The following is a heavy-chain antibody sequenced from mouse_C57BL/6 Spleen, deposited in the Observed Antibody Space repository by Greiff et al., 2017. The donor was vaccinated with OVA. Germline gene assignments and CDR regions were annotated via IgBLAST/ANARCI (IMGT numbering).Heavy chain of an antibody. CDR2: IDPSDSET. V-gene: IGHV1-52*01. Sequence: VKLQQPGAELVRPGSSVKLSCKASGYTFTSYWMHWVKQRPIQGLEWIGNIDPSDSETHYNQKFKDKATLTVDKSSSTAYMQLSSLTSEDSAVYYCARKAAQATWFAYWGQGTLVTVSA. J-gene: IGHJ3*01. D-gene: IGHD3-2*02. CDR3: ARKAAQATWFAY. CDR1: GYTFTSYW.